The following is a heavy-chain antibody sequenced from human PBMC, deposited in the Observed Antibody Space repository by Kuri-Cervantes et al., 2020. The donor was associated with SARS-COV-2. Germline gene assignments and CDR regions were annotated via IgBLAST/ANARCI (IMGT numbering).Heavy chain of an antibody. J-gene: IGHJ5*02. CDR2: ISWNSGSI. V-gene: IGHV3-11*01. CDR1: GFSVSNNY. Sequence: GGSLRLSCAASGFSVSNNYMSWVRQAPGKGMEWVSGISWNSGSIGYADAGKGRFTISRDNAKNSLYLQMNSLRAKDTAVYYCAKDRLGHNYYDSSGYLTGWFDPWGQGTLVTVSS. D-gene: IGHD3-22*01. CDR3: AKDRLGHNYYDSSGYLTGWFDP.